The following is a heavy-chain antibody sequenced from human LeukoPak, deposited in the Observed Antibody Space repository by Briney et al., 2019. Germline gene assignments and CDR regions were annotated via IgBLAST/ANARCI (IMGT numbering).Heavy chain of an antibody. V-gene: IGHV3-11*03. CDR3: ARSFYDFLNGPYEEAFDM. CDR1: GFTFSDYY. Sequence: PGGSLRLSCAASGFTFSDYYMSWIRQAPGKGLEWVSYISSSATYTDYAESVKGRFTVSRDNAKNSLYLQMDSLRAEDTAVYYCARSFYDFLNGPYEEAFDMWGQGTMVTVSS. J-gene: IGHJ3*02. D-gene: IGHD3-3*01. CDR2: ISSSATYT.